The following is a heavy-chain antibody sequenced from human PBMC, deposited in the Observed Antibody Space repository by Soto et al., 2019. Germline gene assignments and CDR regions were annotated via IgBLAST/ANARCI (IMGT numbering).Heavy chain of an antibody. Sequence: QVQLVQSGAEVKKPGSSVKVSCKASGGTFSSYTISWVRQAPGQGLEWMGRIIPILGIANYAQKFQGRVTITAAKSTGTGYMELSSLSSEDTAVYYCARAGGDYASSVAFDIWGQGTMVTVSS. CDR3: ARAGGDYASSVAFDI. V-gene: IGHV1-69*02. CDR2: IIPILGIA. J-gene: IGHJ3*02. D-gene: IGHD4-17*01. CDR1: GGTFSSYT.